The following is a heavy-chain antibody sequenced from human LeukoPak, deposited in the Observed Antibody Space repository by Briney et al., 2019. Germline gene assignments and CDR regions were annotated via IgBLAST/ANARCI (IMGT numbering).Heavy chain of an antibody. V-gene: IGHV1-69*13. Sequence: SVKVSCKSSGYIFTDHFIHWVRQAPGQGLEWMGGIIPIFGTANYAQKFQGRVTITADESTSTAYMELSSLRSEDTAVYYCARDRLAVAGPFDYWGQGTLVTVSS. D-gene: IGHD6-19*01. CDR2: IIPIFGTA. CDR1: GYIFTDHF. J-gene: IGHJ4*02. CDR3: ARDRLAVAGPFDY.